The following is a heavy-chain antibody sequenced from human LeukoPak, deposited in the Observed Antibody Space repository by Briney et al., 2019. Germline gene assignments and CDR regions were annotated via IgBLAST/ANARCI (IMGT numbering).Heavy chain of an antibody. D-gene: IGHD4-11*01. J-gene: IGHJ5*02. CDR1: GGSIRGYY. Sequence: PSETLSLTCAVSGGSIRGYYWSWIRQPAGKGLEWIGRIYASGSTTYNPSLKSRVTMSVDTSKNQFSLKLSSVTAADTAVYYCARDLSVTTWFDPWGQGTLVIVSS. CDR3: ARDLSVTTWFDP. CDR2: IYASGST. V-gene: IGHV4-4*07.